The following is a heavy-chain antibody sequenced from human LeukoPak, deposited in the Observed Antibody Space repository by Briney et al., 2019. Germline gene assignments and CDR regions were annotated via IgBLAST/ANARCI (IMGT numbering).Heavy chain of an antibody. V-gene: IGHV3-23*01. Sequence: GGTLRLSCAASGFTFSSYGMSWVRQAPGKGLEWVSAISGSGGSTYYADSVKGRFTISRDNSKNTLYLQMNSLRAEDTAVYYCARAGIVGAYAFDIWGQGTVVTVSS. J-gene: IGHJ3*02. CDR2: ISGSGGST. CDR1: GFTFSSYG. D-gene: IGHD1-26*01. CDR3: ARAGIVGAYAFDI.